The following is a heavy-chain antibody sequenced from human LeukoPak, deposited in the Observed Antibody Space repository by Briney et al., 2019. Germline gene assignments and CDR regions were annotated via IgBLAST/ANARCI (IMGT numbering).Heavy chain of an antibody. Sequence: GGSLRLSCAASGFTFSSYAMHWVRQAPGKGLEWVAVISYVGSNKYYADSVKGRFTISRDNSKNTLYLQMNSLRAEDTAVYYCAREEQPDAFDIWGQGTMVTVSS. CDR2: ISYVGSNK. CDR3: AREEQPDAFDI. CDR1: GFTFSSYA. V-gene: IGHV3-30-3*01. J-gene: IGHJ3*02. D-gene: IGHD6-13*01.